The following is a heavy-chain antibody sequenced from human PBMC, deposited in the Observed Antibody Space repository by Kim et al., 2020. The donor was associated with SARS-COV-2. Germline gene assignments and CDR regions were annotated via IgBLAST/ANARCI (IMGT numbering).Heavy chain of an antibody. J-gene: IGHJ6*02. Sequence: ASVKVSCKASGYTFTSYAMNWVRQAPGQGLEWMGWINTNTGNPTYAQGFTGRFVFSLNTSVSTAYLQISSLKAEDTAVYYGARLAPLAPAPGIQLWEVYYYVRDVWGQETTVTVSS. CDR1: GYTFTSYA. CDR3: ARLAPLAPAPGIQLWEVYYYVRDV. D-gene: IGHD5-18*01. CDR2: INTNTGNP. V-gene: IGHV7-4-1*02.